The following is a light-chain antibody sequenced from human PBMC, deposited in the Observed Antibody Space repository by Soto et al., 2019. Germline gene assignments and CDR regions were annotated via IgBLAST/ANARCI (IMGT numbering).Light chain of an antibody. CDR3: QQCNNWPRT. CDR1: QSVSTN. Sequence: EIVMTQSPATLSVSPGEGATLSCRASQSVSTNLAWYQQKPGQAPRLLIYNAITRATGIPAGFSGSGSGTEFTLTISSLQSEDFAFYYCQQCNNWPRTFGQGTKVEIK. CDR2: NAI. J-gene: IGKJ1*01. V-gene: IGKV3-15*01.